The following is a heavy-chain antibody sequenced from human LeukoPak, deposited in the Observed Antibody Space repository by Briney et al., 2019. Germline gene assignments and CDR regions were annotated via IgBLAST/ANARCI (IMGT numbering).Heavy chain of an antibody. CDR1: GFTFSSYA. J-gene: IGHJ4*02. V-gene: IGHV3-23*01. CDR2: ISGSGGST. D-gene: IGHD6-6*01. Sequence: GGSLRLSCAASGFTFSSYAMSWVRQAPGKGLEWVSAISGSGGSTYYADSVKGRFTISRDNSKNTLYLQMNSLRAEDTAVYYCARDLWAARSPPDYWGQGTLVTVSS. CDR3: ARDLWAARSPPDY.